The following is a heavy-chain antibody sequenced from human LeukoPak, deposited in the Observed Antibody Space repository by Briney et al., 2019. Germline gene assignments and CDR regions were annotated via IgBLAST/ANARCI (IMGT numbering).Heavy chain of an antibody. Sequence: SETLSLTCAVYGGSFSGYYWSWIRHPPGKGLEWIGEISHSGGTDYNQSLKSRVTISVDTSRNQFSLKVSSVTAADTAVYYCARATDIVLMVYTDYFDYWGQGTLVTVSS. CDR2: ISHSGGT. D-gene: IGHD2-8*01. CDR1: GGSFSGYY. V-gene: IGHV4-34*01. CDR3: ARATDIVLMVYTDYFDY. J-gene: IGHJ4*02.